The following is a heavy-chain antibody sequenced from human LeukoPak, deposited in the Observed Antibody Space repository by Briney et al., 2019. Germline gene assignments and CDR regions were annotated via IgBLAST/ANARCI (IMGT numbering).Heavy chain of an antibody. V-gene: IGHV4-34*01. CDR2: INHSGST. CDR3: ARGFPCPLN. Sequence: SETLSLTCAVYGGSFSGYYWSWIRQPPGKGLEWIGEINHSGSTNYNPSLKSRVTISVDTSKNQFSLKLSSVTAADTAVYYCARGFPCPLNWGQGTLVTVSS. CDR1: GGSFSGYY. J-gene: IGHJ4*02.